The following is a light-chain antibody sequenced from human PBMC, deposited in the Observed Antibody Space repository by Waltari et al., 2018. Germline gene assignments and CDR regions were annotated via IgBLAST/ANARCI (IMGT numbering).Light chain of an antibody. CDR3: NSYTGISSWV. Sequence: QSALTQPASVSGSPGQSITISCTRTASDVAFYNYVSWYQQHPGKAPKVIIYDFSERPSGVANRFSGSKSCDSAFLTISVLQAEDEADYYCNSYTGISSWVFGGGTKLTV. J-gene: IGLJ3*02. CDR1: ASDVAFYNY. CDR2: DFS. V-gene: IGLV2-14*03.